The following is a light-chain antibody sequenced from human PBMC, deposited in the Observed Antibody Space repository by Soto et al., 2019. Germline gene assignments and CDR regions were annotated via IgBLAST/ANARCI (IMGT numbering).Light chain of an antibody. Sequence: ESMLTQSPATLSLSPGERATLSCRASQSVRSYLAWYQQKPGQAPRLLIYDASNRAPGIPARFSGSGSGTDFTLTISSLEPDDFAVYYGQQRSRWPRITFGQGTRLDIK. CDR2: DAS. J-gene: IGKJ5*01. V-gene: IGKV3-11*01. CDR3: QQRSRWPRIT. CDR1: QSVRSY.